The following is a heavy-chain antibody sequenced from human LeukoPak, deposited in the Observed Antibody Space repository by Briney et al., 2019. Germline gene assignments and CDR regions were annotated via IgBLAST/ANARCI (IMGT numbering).Heavy chain of an antibody. CDR2: ITTNGGST. Sequence: PGGALRLSCVASGFTFSDYTMHWVRQAPGKGLEYVSAITTNGGSTFYANSVKGRFTISRDNAKNSLYLHMNSLRAEDTAVYYCARDPRGYDSSGYHPLDYWGQGTLVTVSS. CDR3: ARDPRGYDSSGYHPLDY. V-gene: IGHV3-64*01. CDR1: GFTFSDYT. D-gene: IGHD3-22*01. J-gene: IGHJ4*02.